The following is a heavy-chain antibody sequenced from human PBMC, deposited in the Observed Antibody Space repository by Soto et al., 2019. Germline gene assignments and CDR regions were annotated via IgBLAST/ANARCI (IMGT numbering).Heavy chain of an antibody. Sequence: GGSLRLSCAASGFTFSSYAMHWVRQAPGKGLEWVAVISYDGSNKYYADSVKGRFTISRDNSKNTLYLQMNSLRAEDTAVYYCARAPPIVTTGTYYYYVMDVWGQGTTVTVSS. CDR1: GFTFSSYA. CDR2: ISYDGSNK. D-gene: IGHD2-21*01. J-gene: IGHJ6*02. V-gene: IGHV3-30-3*01. CDR3: ARAPPIVTTGTYYYYVMDV.